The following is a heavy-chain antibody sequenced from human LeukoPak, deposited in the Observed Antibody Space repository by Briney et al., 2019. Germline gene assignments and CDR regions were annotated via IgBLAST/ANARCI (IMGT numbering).Heavy chain of an antibody. V-gene: IGHV4-59*08. CDR2: LYYSGSP. Sequence: SETLSLTCTVSGVSISTSYWSWIRQAPGKGLEYIGHLYYSGSPNYNPSLKSRVNISADTSRNEISLKVKSMTAADTAVYYCARRGQGYQYMDVWGKGTTVIVSS. J-gene: IGHJ6*03. CDR3: ARRGQGYQYMDV. CDR1: GVSISTSY.